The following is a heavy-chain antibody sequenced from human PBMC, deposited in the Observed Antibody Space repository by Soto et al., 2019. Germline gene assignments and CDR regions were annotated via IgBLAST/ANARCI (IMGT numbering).Heavy chain of an antibody. V-gene: IGHV1-18*01. Sequence: ASVKVSCKTSGYTFTSFGISWVRQAPGQGLEWMGWITTDKGKTNYAQKFQGRVTMTTDTSTSTAYMELRSLRSDDTAVYYCATRSPAFDYWGQGTLVTVSS. CDR2: ITTDKGKT. CDR1: GYTFTSFG. CDR3: ATRSPAFDY. J-gene: IGHJ4*02.